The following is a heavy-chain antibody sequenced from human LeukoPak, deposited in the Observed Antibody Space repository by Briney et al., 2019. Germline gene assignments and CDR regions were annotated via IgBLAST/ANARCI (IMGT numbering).Heavy chain of an antibody. CDR1: GFTFRPYA. CDR3: ANYRSSASRDFDY. Sequence: GGSLRLSCAASGFTFRPYAMNWVRQAPGKGLEWVSTISYDHGTAYYTGSVKGRSTISRDNSKNILYLQMSSLRAEDTALYYCANYRSSASRDFDYWGQGTLVTVSS. V-gene: IGHV3-23*01. J-gene: IGHJ4*02. CDR2: ISYDHGTA. D-gene: IGHD6-6*01.